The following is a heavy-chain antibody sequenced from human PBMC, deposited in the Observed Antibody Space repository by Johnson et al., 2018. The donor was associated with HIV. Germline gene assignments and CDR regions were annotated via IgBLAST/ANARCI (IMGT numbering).Heavy chain of an antibody. D-gene: IGHD1-7*01. Sequence: QMLLVESGGGLVKPGGSLRLSCAASGFTFSDYYMSWIRQAPGKGLEWVSYISSSGSTIYYAHSVTGRFPISRDNAKNSLYLQMNSLRAEDTAVYYCARVGWELELLGAFDIWGQGTMVTVSS. J-gene: IGHJ3*02. CDR2: ISSSGSTI. V-gene: IGHV3-11*04. CDR3: ARVGWELELLGAFDI. CDR1: GFTFSDYY.